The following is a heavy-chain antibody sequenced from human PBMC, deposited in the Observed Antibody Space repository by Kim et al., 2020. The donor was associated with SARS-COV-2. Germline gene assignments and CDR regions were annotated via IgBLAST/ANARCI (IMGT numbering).Heavy chain of an antibody. D-gene: IGHD6-13*01. CDR2: IWYDGSNK. CDR1: GFTFSSYG. V-gene: IGHV3-33*01. J-gene: IGHJ6*02. Sequence: GGSLRLSCAASGFTFSSYGMHWVRQAPGKGLEWVAVIWYDGSNKYYADSVKGRFTISRDNSKNTLYLQRNSLRAEDTAVYYCARDGSGIAAAGTQSSSMDVWGQGATVTVSS. CDR3: ARDGSGIAAAGTQSSSMDV.